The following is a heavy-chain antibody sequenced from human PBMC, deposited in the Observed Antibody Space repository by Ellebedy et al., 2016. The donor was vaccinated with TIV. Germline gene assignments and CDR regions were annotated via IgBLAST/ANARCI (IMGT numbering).Heavy chain of an antibody. CDR2: IYHNENT. D-gene: IGHD1-1*01. V-gene: IGHV4-30-2*01. J-gene: IGHJ4*02. CDR1: GGSISSGGYS. CDR3: ARDLGNNWYYFDY. Sequence: SETLSLTCAVSGGSISSGGYSWSWIRQPPGTGLEWIGYIYHNENTYYNPSLKSRVTMSVDFSKNQFSLRLSSVTAADTAVYYCARDLGNNWYYFDYWGQGTLVTVSS.